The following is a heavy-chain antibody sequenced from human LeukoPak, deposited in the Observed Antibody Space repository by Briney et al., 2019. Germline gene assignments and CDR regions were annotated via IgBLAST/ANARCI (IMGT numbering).Heavy chain of an antibody. D-gene: IGHD2-2*01. J-gene: IGHJ4*02. CDR3: ARGPGAMYFDF. CDR2: IYYSGTT. CDR1: GGSVSSGSYY. Sequence: SETLSLTCTVSGGSVSSGSYYWSWLRQPPGKGLEWIGYIYYSGTTNYNPSLKSRVTISVDRSKNQFSLKLSSVTAADTAVYYCARGPGAMYFDFWGQGTLVTVSS. V-gene: IGHV4-61*01.